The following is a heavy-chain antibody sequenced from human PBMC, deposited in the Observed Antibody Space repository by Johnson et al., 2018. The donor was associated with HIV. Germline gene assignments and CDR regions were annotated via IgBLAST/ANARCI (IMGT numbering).Heavy chain of an antibody. CDR3: ARVPKGDLQRTDAFDS. J-gene: IGHJ3*02. CDR2: ISYDGSNR. CDR1: GFTFRSYA. D-gene: IGHD2-21*02. Sequence: QVQLVESGGGVVQPGRSLRLSCAASGFTFRSYAMHWVRQAPGRGLEWVAVISYDGSNRNYADSVKGRFTISRDNSKNTLYLQMNSLKTEDTGVYFGARVPKGDLQRTDAFDSWGQGTMVTVSS. V-gene: IGHV3-30*04.